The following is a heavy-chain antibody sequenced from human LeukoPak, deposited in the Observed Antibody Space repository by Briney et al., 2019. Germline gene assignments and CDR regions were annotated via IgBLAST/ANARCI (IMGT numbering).Heavy chain of an antibody. CDR2: IYHSGST. CDR3: ARRKPAVAGTGFDY. J-gene: IGHJ4*02. Sequence: SETLSLTCAVSGGSISSSNWWSWVRQPPGKGLEWIGEIYHSGSTNYNPSLKSRVTISVDKSKNQFSLKLSSVTAAHTSVYYCARRKPAVAGTGFDYWGQGTLVTVSS. D-gene: IGHD6-19*01. V-gene: IGHV4-4*02. CDR1: GGSISSSNW.